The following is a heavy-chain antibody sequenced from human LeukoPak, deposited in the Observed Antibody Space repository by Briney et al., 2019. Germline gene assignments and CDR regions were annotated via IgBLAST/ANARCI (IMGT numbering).Heavy chain of an antibody. V-gene: IGHV4-59*01. D-gene: IGHD3-3*01. CDR2: IYYSGST. J-gene: IGHJ4*02. CDR3: ARAPITIFGVVIIPYFDY. CDR1: GGSISSYY. Sequence: PSETLSRTCTGSGGSISSYYWSWIRQPPGQGLEWIGYIYYSGSTNYNPSLKSRVTISVDTSKNQFSLKLSSVTAADTAVYYCARAPITIFGVVIIPYFDYWGQGTLVTVSS.